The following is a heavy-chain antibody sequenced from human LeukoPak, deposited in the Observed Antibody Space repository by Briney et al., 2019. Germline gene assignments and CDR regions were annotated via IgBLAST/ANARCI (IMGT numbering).Heavy chain of an antibody. J-gene: IGHJ4*02. Sequence: ASVNLSRNASGSAFTSYGISWGRQAPGPGLGLRGWISAYNGTTNYAQKLQGRVTMTTDTSTTTAYMELRSLRSDDTAVYYCARDAEVATIPFDYWGQGTLVTVSS. V-gene: IGHV1-18*01. CDR3: ARDAEVATIPFDY. D-gene: IGHD5-24*01. CDR1: GSAFTSYG. CDR2: ISAYNGTT.